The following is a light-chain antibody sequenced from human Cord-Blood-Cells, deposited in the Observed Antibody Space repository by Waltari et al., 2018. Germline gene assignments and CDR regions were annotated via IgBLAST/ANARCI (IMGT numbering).Light chain of an antibody. CDR2: DAS. CDR3: QQRSNWPLT. J-gene: IGKJ4*01. Sequence: DIVLTQSPATLSLSPGERATLSCRASQSVRSYLAWYQQKPGQAPRLLIYDASNRATGIPARFSGSGSGTDFTLTISSLEPEDVAVYYCQQRSNWPLTFGGGTKVEIK. V-gene: IGKV3-11*01. CDR1: QSVRSY.